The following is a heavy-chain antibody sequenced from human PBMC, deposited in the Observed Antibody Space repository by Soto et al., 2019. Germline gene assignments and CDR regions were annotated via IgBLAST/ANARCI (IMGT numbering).Heavy chain of an antibody. CDR3: ARLEGLATISYYVDF. D-gene: IGHD3-9*01. CDR2: IYYRGNP. V-gene: IGHV4-39*01. J-gene: IGHJ4*02. Sequence: QLQLQESGPGLVKPSETLSLTCSVSDDSINSDKYYWGWIRQPPGKGLEWIGSIYYRGNPYYNPSLPTRVTISLDKSKSQFSLKLNSVTAADSAVYFCARLEGLATISYYVDFWGPGALVTVSS. CDR1: DDSINSDKYY.